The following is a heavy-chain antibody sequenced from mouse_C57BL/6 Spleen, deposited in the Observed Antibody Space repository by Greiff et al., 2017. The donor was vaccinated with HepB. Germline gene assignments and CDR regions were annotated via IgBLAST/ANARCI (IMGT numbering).Heavy chain of an antibody. J-gene: IGHJ2*01. CDR2: TDPANGNT. CDR3: RISTINA. V-gene: IGHV14-3*02. CDR1: GYNIKDIY. Sequence: EVKLQESGAELVKPAASLKLSCTASGYNIKDIYIHWVKQRPEKGLERIRRTDPANGNTKYDPKFQGKATITADTSSNTAYLQLSSLTSEDTAVYYCRISTINAWGQGTTLTGSS. D-gene: IGHD5-2*01.